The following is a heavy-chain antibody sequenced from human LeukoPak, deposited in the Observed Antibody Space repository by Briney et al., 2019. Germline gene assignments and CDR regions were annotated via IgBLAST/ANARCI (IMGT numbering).Heavy chain of an antibody. CDR1: EFTFSAYA. CDR2: MGVSGDNV. J-gene: IGHJ3*02. V-gene: IGHV3-23*01. CDR3: AKDPNGDYVGAFDT. D-gene: IGHD4-17*01. Sequence: GGSLEPSCEAPEFTFSAYAVTWFRQAPGKGLKWVSSMGVSGDNVHYADSVKGRFAISRDNSKNTLYLQMNSLRAEDAAVYYCAKDPNGDYVGAFDTWGQGTMVIVSS.